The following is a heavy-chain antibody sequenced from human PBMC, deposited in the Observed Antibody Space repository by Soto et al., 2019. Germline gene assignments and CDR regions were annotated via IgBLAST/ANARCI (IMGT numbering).Heavy chain of an antibody. J-gene: IGHJ5*02. D-gene: IGHD3-10*01. V-gene: IGHV1-18*04. Sequence: QVQLVQSGAEGKKPGASVKVSCKASGYTFTSYGISWVPQAPGQGLEWMGWISAYNGNTNYAQKLQGRVTMTTDTATITAYMELRSLRSDDTAVYYCASVSVSYPNWFDPWSQGTLLTVSS. CDR3: ASVSVSYPNWFDP. CDR2: ISAYNGNT. CDR1: GYTFTSYG.